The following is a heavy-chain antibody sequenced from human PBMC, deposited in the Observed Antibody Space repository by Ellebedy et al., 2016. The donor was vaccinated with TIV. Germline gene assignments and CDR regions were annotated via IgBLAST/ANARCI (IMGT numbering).Heavy chain of an antibody. V-gene: IGHV4-59*08. D-gene: IGHD2-2*01. CDR1: GGSISSYY. CDR2: IYYSGST. J-gene: IGHJ4*02. CDR3: ASYQSTAGYRIFDY. Sequence: MPSETLSLTCTVSGGSISSYYWSWIRQPPGKGLEWIGYIYYSGSTNYNPSLKSRVTISVDTSKNQFSLKLSSVTAADTAVYYCASYQSTAGYRIFDYWGQGTLVTVSS.